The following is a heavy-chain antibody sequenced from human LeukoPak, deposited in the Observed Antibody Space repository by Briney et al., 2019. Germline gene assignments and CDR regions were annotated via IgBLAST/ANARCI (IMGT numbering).Heavy chain of an antibody. CDR2: IIPIFGTA. Sequence: SVKVSCKASGYTFTSYGISWVRQAPGQGLEWMGGIIPIFGTANYAQKFQGRVTITADESTSTAYMELSSLRSEGTAVYYCAREPPAYYGSAPNYYYYGMDVWGQGTTVTVSS. CDR1: GYTFTSYG. V-gene: IGHV1-69*13. D-gene: IGHD3-10*01. J-gene: IGHJ6*02. CDR3: AREPPAYYGSAPNYYYYGMDV.